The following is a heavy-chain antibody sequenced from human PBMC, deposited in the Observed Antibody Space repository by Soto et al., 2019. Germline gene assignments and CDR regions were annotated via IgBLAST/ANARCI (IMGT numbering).Heavy chain of an antibody. J-gene: IGHJ4*02. Sequence: TLSVAWTICGAAVVTGVHYSTWVRQHPGKGLEWIGYIDTSVSTYYHPSLTGRVDISVHTSKNQFALNLQSMTATDTAFYYFEGAVSDFDVRRYRPAYFDQPGQGTLVPVS. CDR2: IDTSVST. V-gene: IGHV4-31*02. CDR1: GAAVVTGVHY. D-gene: IGHD3-10*02. CDR3: EGAVSDFDVRRYRPAYFDQ.